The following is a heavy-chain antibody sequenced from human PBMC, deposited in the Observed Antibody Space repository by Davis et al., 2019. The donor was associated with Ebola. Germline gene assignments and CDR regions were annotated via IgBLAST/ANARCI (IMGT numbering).Heavy chain of an antibody. CDR1: GGSISSGDYY. Sequence: SETLSLTCTVSGGSISSGDYYWSWIRQPPGKGLEWIGEINHSGSTNYNPSLKSRVTISVDTSKNQFSLKLSSVTAADTAVYYCARGIGFLSGDFRPWGQGTLVTVSS. V-gene: IGHV4-39*07. CDR2: INHSGST. CDR3: ARGIGFLSGDFRP. D-gene: IGHD2/OR15-2a*01. J-gene: IGHJ5*02.